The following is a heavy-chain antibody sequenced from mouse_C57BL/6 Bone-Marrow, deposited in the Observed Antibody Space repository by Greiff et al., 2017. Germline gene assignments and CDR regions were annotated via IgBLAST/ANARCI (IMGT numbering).Heavy chain of an antibody. CDR2: IYPGDGDT. J-gene: IGHJ4*01. CDR3: AWGIFYCVSSPCYAIYY. D-gene: IGHD1-1*01. CDR1: GYAFSSSW. V-gene: IGHV1-82*01. Sequence: VQLQESGPELVKPGASVKISCKASGYAFSSSWMNWVKQRPGKGLEWIGRIYPGDGDTNYNGKFKGKAKLTADKSASTAYIQRSSLKSEDSAVYFCAWGIFYCVSSPCYAIYYWGQGTSVTVSS.